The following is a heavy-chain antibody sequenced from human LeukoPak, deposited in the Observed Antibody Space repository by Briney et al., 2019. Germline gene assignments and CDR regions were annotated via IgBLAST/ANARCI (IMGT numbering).Heavy chain of an antibody. CDR3: GRGGDSGYEFDN. CDR2: IYPVDSAP. D-gene: IGHD5-12*01. V-gene: IGHV5-51*01. J-gene: IGHJ4*02. Sequence: GDSLKIPCRASGNRFSTNWIAWVGQMPGKGLDWMEVIYPVDSAPRSSPSFQAQVTMPADMSISPAYLQWTRRKPSASPMYYCGRGGDSGYEFDNWGEGTLVTVSS. CDR1: GNRFSTNW.